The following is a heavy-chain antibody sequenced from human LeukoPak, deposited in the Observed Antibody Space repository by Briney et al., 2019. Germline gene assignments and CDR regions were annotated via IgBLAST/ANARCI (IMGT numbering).Heavy chain of an antibody. CDR2: ISSSSSYI. D-gene: IGHD6-13*01. Sequence: AGGSLRLSCAASGFTFSSYSMNRVRQAPGKGLEWVSSISSSSSYIYYADSVKGRFTISRDNAKNSLYLQMNSLRAEDTAVYYCARALGSSLDYWGQGTLVTVSS. CDR1: GFTFSSYS. CDR3: ARALGSSLDY. J-gene: IGHJ4*02. V-gene: IGHV3-21*01.